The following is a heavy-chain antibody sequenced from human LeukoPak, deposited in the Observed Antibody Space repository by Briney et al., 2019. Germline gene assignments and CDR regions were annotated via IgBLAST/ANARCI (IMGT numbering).Heavy chain of an antibody. CDR3: ATDARIAAAGSFDY. Sequence: GASVKVSCKVSGYTLTELSMHWVRQAPGKGLERMGGFDPEDGETIYAQKFQGRVTMTEDTSTDTAYMELSSLRSEDTAVYYCATDARIAAAGSFDYWGQGTLVTVSS. J-gene: IGHJ4*02. V-gene: IGHV1-24*01. CDR2: FDPEDGET. CDR1: GYTLTELS. D-gene: IGHD6-13*01.